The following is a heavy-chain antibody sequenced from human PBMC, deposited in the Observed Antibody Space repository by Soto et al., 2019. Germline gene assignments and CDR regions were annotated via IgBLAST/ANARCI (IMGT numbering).Heavy chain of an antibody. V-gene: IGHV4-39*01. Sequence: QLQLQESGPGLLKSSEILSLTCSVSGGSISSFTYYWGWIRQPPGKGLEWIGTVYYNENTYYNPSLKSRVTITVDTAKNQFSLNLRSVTAADTAMYFCARRERYYGSPGWFDPWGPGTLVTLSS. D-gene: IGHD3-10*01. J-gene: IGHJ5*02. CDR1: GGSISSFTYY. CDR3: ARRERYYGSPGWFDP. CDR2: VYYNENT.